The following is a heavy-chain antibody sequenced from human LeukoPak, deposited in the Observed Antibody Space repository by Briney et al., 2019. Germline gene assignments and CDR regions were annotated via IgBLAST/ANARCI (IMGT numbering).Heavy chain of an antibody. D-gene: IGHD3-3*02. CDR3: AKASWVSSADAVL. CDR2: LRGNGDT. V-gene: IGHV3-23*01. Sequence: GGSLTLSCVASGFTFSDYAMSWGREAPARGLEWVSSLRGNGDTFYADFVKGRFTLSRDYSRNTVFLHLNNLRVEDTAVYYCAKASWVSSADAVLWGQGTVVTVST. CDR1: GFTFSDYA. J-gene: IGHJ4*02.